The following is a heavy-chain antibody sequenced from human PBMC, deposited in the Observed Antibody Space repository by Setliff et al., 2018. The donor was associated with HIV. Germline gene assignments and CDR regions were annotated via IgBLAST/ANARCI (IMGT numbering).Heavy chain of an antibody. D-gene: IGHD6-13*01. CDR1: GFTFSSYA. CDR3: AKGGSGSSWHRWFDP. Sequence: PGGSLRLSCAASGFTFSSYAMSWVRQAPGKGLEWVSAISGSGGSTYYADSVKGRFTISRDNSKNTLYLQMNSLRAEDTAVYYCAKGGSGSSWHRWFDPWGQGTLVTVSS. J-gene: IGHJ5*02. V-gene: IGHV3-23*01. CDR2: ISGSGGST.